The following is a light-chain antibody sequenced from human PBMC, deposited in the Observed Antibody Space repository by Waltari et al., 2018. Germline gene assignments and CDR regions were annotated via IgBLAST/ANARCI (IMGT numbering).Light chain of an antibody. Sequence: HSALTQQASLSGSPGPSPPTPCTSYFGSYDYDYWYQHPPGRAPKLLLYEAFTRPSGVPSRFSGSTSGNTASLTISGLQAEDEADYYCCSFLASNTADVTFGGGTKLTVL. CDR3: CSFLASNTADVT. CDR2: EAF. V-gene: IGLV2-23*01. J-gene: IGLJ2*01. CDR1: YFGSYDY.